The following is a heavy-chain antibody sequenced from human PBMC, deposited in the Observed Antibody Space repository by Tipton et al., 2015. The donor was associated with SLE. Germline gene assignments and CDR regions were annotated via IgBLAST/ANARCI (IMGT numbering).Heavy chain of an antibody. CDR2: INHSGST. V-gene: IGHV4-34*01. J-gene: IGHJ3*02. CDR1: GDSISSAGYY. D-gene: IGHD5-18*01. Sequence: TLSLTCSVSGDSISSAGYYWSWIRQPPGKGLEWIGEINHSGSTNYNPSLKSRVTISVDTSKNQFSLKLSSVTAADTAVYYCARLDTGGGIWGQGTMVTVSS. CDR3: ARLDTGGGI.